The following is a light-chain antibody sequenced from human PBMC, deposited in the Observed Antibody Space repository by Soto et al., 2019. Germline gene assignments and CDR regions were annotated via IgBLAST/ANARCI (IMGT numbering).Light chain of an antibody. CDR1: SSDVGSYNL. V-gene: IGLV2-23*02. Sequence: QSALTQPASVSGSPGQSITISCTGTSSDVGSYNLVSWFRQYPGKAPKLMIYEVSKWPSGVSNRFSGSKSGNTASLTISGLQADDEADYYCSSYSGSSTFVIFGGGTKVTVL. J-gene: IGLJ2*01. CDR2: EVS. CDR3: SSYSGSSTFVI.